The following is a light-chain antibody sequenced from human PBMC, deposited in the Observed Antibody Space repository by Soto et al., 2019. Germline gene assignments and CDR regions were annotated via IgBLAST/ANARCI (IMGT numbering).Light chain of an antibody. CDR3: QQADTFPLT. V-gene: IGKV1-12*01. J-gene: IGKJ4*01. CDR1: QGISSW. Sequence: DIPMTQSPSSVSASVGDRVTITCRASQGISSWVAWYQQKPGKAPNLLIYAASSLQGEVPSRFSGSGSGTEFTLTISSLQPEDFATYYCQQADTFPLTFGGGTKVEI. CDR2: AAS.